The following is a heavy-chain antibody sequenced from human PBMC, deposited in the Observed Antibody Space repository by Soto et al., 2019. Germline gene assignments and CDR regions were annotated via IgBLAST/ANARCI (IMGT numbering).Heavy chain of an antibody. D-gene: IGHD3-3*01. V-gene: IGHV3-23*01. CDR3: VKHDYNFWTGYTLPPGIDV. Sequence: PGGSLRLSCAASGFAFSSYAMSWVRQAPGKGLEWVSGIGGSGDNIYTADSVKGRFTISRDNSKNTTYLQMRRVRADDTAVYYCVKHDYNFWTGYTLPPGIDVWGQGTLVTVSS. CDR1: GFAFSSYA. CDR2: IGGSGDNI. J-gene: IGHJ5*01.